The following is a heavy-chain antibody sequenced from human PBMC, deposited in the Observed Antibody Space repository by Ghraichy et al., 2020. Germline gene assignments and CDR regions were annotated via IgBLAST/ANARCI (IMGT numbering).Heavy chain of an antibody. D-gene: IGHD5-12*01. CDR3: ARVLGPYSGYAV. V-gene: IGHV1-3*01. Sequence: ASVKVSCKASGYTFTSYAMHWVRQAPGQRLEWMGWINAGNGNTKYSQKFQGRVTITRDTSASTAYMELSSLRSEDTAVYYCARVLGPYSGYAVWGQGTLVTVSS. CDR1: GYTFTSYA. J-gene: IGHJ4*02. CDR2: INAGNGNT.